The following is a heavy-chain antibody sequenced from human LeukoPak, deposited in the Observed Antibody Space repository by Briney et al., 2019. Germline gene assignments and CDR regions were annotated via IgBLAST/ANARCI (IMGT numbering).Heavy chain of an antibody. D-gene: IGHD3-10*01. V-gene: IGHV3-30*03. Sequence: GGSLRLSCAASGFTFSSYGMHWVRQAPGKGLEWVAVISYDGSNKYYADSVKGRFTISRDNSKNTLYLQMNSLRAEDTAVYYCAREDLLWFGELSHFDYWGQGTLVTVSS. CDR2: ISYDGSNK. CDR3: AREDLLWFGELSHFDY. J-gene: IGHJ4*02. CDR1: GFTFSSYG.